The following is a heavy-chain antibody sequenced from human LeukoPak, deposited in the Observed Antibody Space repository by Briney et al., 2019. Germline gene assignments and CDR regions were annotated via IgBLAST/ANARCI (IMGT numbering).Heavy chain of an antibody. CDR3: ARAYYYDSSGRNAFDP. V-gene: IGHV3-48*03. Sequence: PGGSLRLSCAASGFTFSSYEMNWVRQAPGKGLEWVSYISSSGSTIYYADSVKGRFTISRDNAKNSLYLQMNSLRAEDTAVYYCARAYYYDSSGRNAFDPWGQGTLVTVSS. J-gene: IGHJ5*02. CDR2: ISSSGSTI. D-gene: IGHD3-22*01. CDR1: GFTFSSYE.